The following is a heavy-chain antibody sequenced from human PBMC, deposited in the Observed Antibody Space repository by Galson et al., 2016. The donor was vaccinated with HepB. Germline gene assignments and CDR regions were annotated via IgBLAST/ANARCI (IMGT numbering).Heavy chain of an antibody. J-gene: IGHJ4*02. CDR2: VSYDGRNK. D-gene: IGHD3-9*01. V-gene: IGHV3-30*18. CDR3: AKNDILAGYSAFDY. Sequence: SLRLSCAASGFAFSNYAMHWVRQAPGKGLEWVAAVSYDGRNKYYADSVKGRFTISRDNSKKTVYLQMNRLRVEDTAVYYCAKNDILAGYSAFDYWGQGTLVTVSS. CDR1: GFAFSNYA.